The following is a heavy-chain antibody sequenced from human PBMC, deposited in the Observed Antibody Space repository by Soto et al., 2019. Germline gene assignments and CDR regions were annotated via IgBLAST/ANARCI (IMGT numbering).Heavy chain of an antibody. CDR1: GFTFSGFY. J-gene: IGHJ6*02. CDR3: ARSPYSLEGDGQHYYYGMGL. V-gene: IGHV1-2*02. D-gene: IGHD2-15*01. Sequence: QVQLVQSGAAVKRPGASVKVSCEPSGFTFSGFYLHWVRQAPGQGLEWMGWIKPNTDDTGYAQKFQGRVTLTWDTSSSAGYMALSRLRSDDTAVYYCARSPYSLEGDGQHYYYGMGLWGLGTTVTVSS. CDR2: IKPNTDDT.